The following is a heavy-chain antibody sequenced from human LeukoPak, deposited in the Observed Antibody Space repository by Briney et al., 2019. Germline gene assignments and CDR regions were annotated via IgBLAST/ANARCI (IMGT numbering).Heavy chain of an antibody. CDR3: ARRRYYDGSGYLE. CDR2: ICYSGRT. D-gene: IGHD3-22*01. Sequence: SETLSLTCSVSGDSVSRSDPYWDWIRQPPGKGLEWIGTICYSGRTYYSPSLKSRVAMAVAPSNTQFSLNLRSVTAADTAVYCCARRRYYDGSGYLEWGQGTLLSVSS. CDR1: GDSVSRSDPY. V-gene: IGHV4-39*01. J-gene: IGHJ1*01.